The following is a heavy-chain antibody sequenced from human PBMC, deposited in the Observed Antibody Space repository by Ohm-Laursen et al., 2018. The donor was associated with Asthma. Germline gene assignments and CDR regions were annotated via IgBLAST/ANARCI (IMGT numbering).Heavy chain of an antibody. CDR1: GFTFSNNG. D-gene: IGHD3-3*01. V-gene: IGHV3-30*03. CDR3: ARDVMEWYLPAFDF. J-gene: IGHJ4*02. CDR2: GGSYYDGGLK. Sequence: SLRLSCAASGFTFSNNGMHWVRQAPGKGLEWVAVGGSYYDGGLKYYADSVNGRFTVSRDDSKNTLYLQMNSLRPDDTAVYYCARDVMEWYLPAFDFWGQGTLVTVSS.